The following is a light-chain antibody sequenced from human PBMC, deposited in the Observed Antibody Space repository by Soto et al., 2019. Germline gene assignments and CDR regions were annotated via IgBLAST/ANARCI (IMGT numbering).Light chain of an antibody. CDR1: SGNIVSNY. CDR2: EDD. V-gene: IGLV6-57*01. CDR3: QSYDADILI. Sequence: NFMLTQPHSVSGSPGKTVTISCTRGSGNIVSNYVQWYQQRPGSSPTTVIFEDDDRPSGVPDRFSASLDTSTNSASLTISGLKPEDEADYYCQSYDADILIFGGGTKVTVL. J-gene: IGLJ2*01.